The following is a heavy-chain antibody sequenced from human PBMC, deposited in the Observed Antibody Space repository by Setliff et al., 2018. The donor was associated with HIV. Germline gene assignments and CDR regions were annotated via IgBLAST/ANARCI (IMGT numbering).Heavy chain of an antibody. J-gene: IGHJ3*02. CDR3: ALGATGYYYDSSCDPLRPFDI. CDR2: ISAYNGNT. V-gene: IGHV1-18*01. D-gene: IGHD3-22*01. Sequence: ASVKVSCKAPGYTFTSYGISWVRQAPGQGLEWMGWISAYNGNTNYAQKLQGRVTMTTDTSTRTAYMELRSLRSDDTAVYYCALGATGYYYDSSCDPLRPFDIWGQGTMVTVSS. CDR1: GYTFTSYG.